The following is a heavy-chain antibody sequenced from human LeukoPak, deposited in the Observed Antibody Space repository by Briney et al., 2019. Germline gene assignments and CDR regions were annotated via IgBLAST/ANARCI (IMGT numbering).Heavy chain of an antibody. J-gene: IGHJ6*03. V-gene: IGHV4-4*07. D-gene: IGHD3-10*01. CDR3: ARASGGGWTMVRGHAYYYYMDV. CDR2: IYTSGST. CDR1: GGSISSSY. Sequence: SETLSLTCTVSGGSISSSYWSWIRQPAGKGLEWIGRIYTSGSTNYNPSLKSRVTISVDTSKTQFSLKLSSVTAADTAVYYCARASGGGWTMVRGHAYYYYMDVWGKGTTVTATS.